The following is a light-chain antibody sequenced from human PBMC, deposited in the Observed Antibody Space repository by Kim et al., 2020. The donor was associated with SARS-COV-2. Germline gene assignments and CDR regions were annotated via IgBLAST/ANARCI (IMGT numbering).Light chain of an antibody. CDR2: EVS. V-gene: IGLV2-23*02. J-gene: IGLJ2*01. CDR1: ISDGGGYTL. Sequence: HSITTSGTGTISDGGGYTLVSWYQQHTGKAPKLLIYEVSKRPSGVSNRFSGSKSGNTASLTISGLQAEDEADYYCCSYAGSSTSVVFGGGPQLTVL. CDR3: CSYAGSSTSVV.